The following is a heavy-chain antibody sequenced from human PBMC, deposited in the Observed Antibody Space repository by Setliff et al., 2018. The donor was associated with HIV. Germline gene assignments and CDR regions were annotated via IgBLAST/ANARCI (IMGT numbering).Heavy chain of an antibody. Sequence: SETLSLTCAVYGGAFNDYYWNWIRQPPGEGLRFLGFFHYRGSPIYNPSLKSRVKISVDTSKNQFSLNLTSVTAADPAVYYCARSVARDYWYFGHWGRGTLVTVSS. J-gene: IGHJ2*01. V-gene: IGHV4-34*11. CDR1: GGAFNDYY. CDR3: ARSVARDYWYFGH. CDR2: FHYRGSP. D-gene: IGHD2-21*01.